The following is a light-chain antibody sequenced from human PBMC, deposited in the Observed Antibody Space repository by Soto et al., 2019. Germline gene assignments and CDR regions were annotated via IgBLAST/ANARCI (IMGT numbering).Light chain of an antibody. CDR2: RAS. J-gene: IGKJ4*01. CDR3: HRHETYPLA. V-gene: IGKV1-5*03. CDR1: REIGTC. Sequence: QMTQSPSTLSASVGDSVSITCRAGREIGTCLAWFQQKKGRAPNLLIYRASTLARGVPSRFRGSGSGTELTLTISSLQTDDFATYYCHRHETYPLAFGGGTKVDIK.